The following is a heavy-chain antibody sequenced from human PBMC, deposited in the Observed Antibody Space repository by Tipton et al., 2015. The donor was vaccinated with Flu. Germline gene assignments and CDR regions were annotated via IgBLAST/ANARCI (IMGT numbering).Heavy chain of an antibody. CDR3: ARERLGEYNSAGYPES. D-gene: IGHD2/OR15-2a*01. CDR2: IYSTGMT. J-gene: IGHJ5*02. V-gene: IGHV4-61*02. Sequence: TLSLTCTVSGDSMNGGSYYWNWIRQPAGKSLEWIGRIYSTGMTKYNPSLKSQVTISLDTSKNQFSLRLNSVSAADTAVYFCARERLGEYNSAGYPESWGQGTLVTVSP. CDR1: GDSMNGGSYY.